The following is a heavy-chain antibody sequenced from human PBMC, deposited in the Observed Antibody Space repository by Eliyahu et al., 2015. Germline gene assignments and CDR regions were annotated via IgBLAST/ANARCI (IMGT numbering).Heavy chain of an antibody. V-gene: IGHV4-39*01. CDR1: GGPISSNNYX. Sequence: QLQLQESGPGLLKPSETLSLTCTVPGGPISSNNYXWGWIRQSPGKGLEWIGSIFYSGNTYYNPSLKSRVTISVDTSKNQFSLRLSSVTAADTAVYYCARARRITVAGVLAPDYFDYWGQGTLVTVSS. J-gene: IGHJ4*02. CDR2: IFYSGNT. CDR3: ARARRITVAGVLAPDYFDY. D-gene: IGHD6-19*01.